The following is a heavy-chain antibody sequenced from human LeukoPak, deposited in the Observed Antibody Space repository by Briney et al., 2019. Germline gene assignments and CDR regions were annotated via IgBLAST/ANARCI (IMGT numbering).Heavy chain of an antibody. D-gene: IGHD3-9*01. Sequence: SGTLSLTCAVSGGSISSSNWWSWVRQPPGKGLEWIGEIYHSGSTNYNPSLKSRVTISLDTSRNQFSLRLSSVTAADTAVYYCARVSYYDILTGHYNWAADYWGQGTLVTVSS. CDR2: IYHSGST. CDR3: ARVSYYDILTGHYNWAADY. J-gene: IGHJ4*02. CDR1: GGSISSSNW. V-gene: IGHV4-4*02.